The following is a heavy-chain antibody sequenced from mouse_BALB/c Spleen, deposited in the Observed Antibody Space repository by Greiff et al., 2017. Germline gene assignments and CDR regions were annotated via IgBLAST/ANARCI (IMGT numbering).Heavy chain of an antibody. CDR1: GFTFSNYW. Sequence: DVQLVESGGGLVQPGGSMKLSCVASGFTFSNYWMNWVRQSPEKGLEWVAEIRLKSNNYATHYAESVKGRFTISRDDSKSSVYLQMNNLRAEDTGIYYCTGGGLGYWYFDVWGAGTTVTVSS. J-gene: IGHJ1*01. D-gene: IGHD3-1*01. CDR3: TGGGLGYWYFDV. CDR2: IRLKSNNYAT. V-gene: IGHV6-6*02.